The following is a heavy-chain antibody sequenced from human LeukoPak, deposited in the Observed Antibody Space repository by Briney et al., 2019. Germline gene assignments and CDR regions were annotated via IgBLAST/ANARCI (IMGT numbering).Heavy chain of an antibody. CDR2: ISGTGGST. D-gene: IGHD2-21*01. Sequence: GGSLRLSCAAPGFTFSSYAMSWVRQAPGKGLEWVSAISGTGGSTYYADSVKGRFTISRDNSTNTLYLQMNSLRAEDTAVYYCAKDQRGRFPNDAFDIWGQGTMVTVSA. CDR3: AKDQRGRFPNDAFDI. V-gene: IGHV3-23*01. J-gene: IGHJ3*02. CDR1: GFTFSSYA.